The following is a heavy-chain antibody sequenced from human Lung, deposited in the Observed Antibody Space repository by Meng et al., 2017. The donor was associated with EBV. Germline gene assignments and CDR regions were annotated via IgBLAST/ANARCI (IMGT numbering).Heavy chain of an antibody. CDR1: GRSFSSSY. V-gene: IGHV4-34*01. CDR3: ARGGTSSAPFDY. J-gene: IGHJ4*02. CDR2: INYSGIT. D-gene: IGHD2-2*01. Sequence: GAGLLKPSETLSLLCGVPGRSFSSSYWSWIRQPPGKGLEWIGQINYSGITNYNPSLKSRVTISVDTSKNQFSLSLNSVTAADTAVYYCARGGTSSAPFDYWGQGTLVTVSS.